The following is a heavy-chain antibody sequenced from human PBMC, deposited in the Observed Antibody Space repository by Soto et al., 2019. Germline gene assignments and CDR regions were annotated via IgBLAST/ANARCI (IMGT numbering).Heavy chain of an antibody. V-gene: IGHV2-5*02. CDR1: GFSLSTSGVG. D-gene: IGHD4-17*01. CDR3: THVETTVTKL. CDR2: IYWDDDK. J-gene: IGHJ4*02. Sequence: QITLKESGPTLVKPTQTLTLTCTFSGFSLSTSGVGVGWIRQPPGKALEWLALIYWDDDKRYTPSLKSRLHITKDTSKNQVVLTMTNMDPVDTGTYYCTHVETTVTKLWGQGTLVTVSS.